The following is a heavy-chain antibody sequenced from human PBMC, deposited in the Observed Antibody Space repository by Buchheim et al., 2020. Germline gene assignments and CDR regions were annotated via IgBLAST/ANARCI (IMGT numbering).Heavy chain of an antibody. CDR3: ARGISTPGIDY. CDR2: LNHDGSET. Sequence: EVQLEESGGTVVQPGGSLRLSCAASGFSFSNSWMNWVRQAPGKGLVWVASLNHDGSETYYVDSVNGRFTVPRDNLKNSLYLHMSSLRADDTAVYYCARGISTPGIDYWGQGTL. CDR1: GFSFSNSW. J-gene: IGHJ4*02. D-gene: IGHD2-15*01. V-gene: IGHV3-7*01.